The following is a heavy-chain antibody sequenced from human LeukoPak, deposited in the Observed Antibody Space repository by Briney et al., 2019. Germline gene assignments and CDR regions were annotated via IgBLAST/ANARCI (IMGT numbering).Heavy chain of an antibody. V-gene: IGHV3-7*01. CDR3: ANGDGFDY. J-gene: IGHJ4*02. D-gene: IGHD5-24*01. Sequence: GGSLRLSCATSGFTFSTYWMSWVRQAPGKGLEWGANIKQDGSEKYYVDSVKGRFTISRDNAKNSLYLQMNSLRAEDTAVYYCANGDGFDYWGQGTLVTVSS. CDR1: GFTFSTYW. CDR2: IKQDGSEK.